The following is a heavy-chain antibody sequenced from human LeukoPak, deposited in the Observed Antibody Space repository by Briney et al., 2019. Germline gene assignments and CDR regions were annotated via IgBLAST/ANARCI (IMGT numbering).Heavy chain of an antibody. J-gene: IGHJ4*02. CDR3: ARDGWAAADAGNYFDY. Sequence: GGSLRLSCAASGFTFSSYSMNWVRQAPGKGLEWVSSISSSSSYIYYADSVKGRFTISRDNAKDSLYLQMNRLRVEDTAVYYCARDGWAAADAGNYFDYWGQGTLVTVSS. D-gene: IGHD6-13*01. V-gene: IGHV3-21*01. CDR1: GFTFSSYS. CDR2: ISSSSSYI.